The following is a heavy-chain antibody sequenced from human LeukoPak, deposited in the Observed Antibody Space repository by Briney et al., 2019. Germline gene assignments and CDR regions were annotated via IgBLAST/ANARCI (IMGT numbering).Heavy chain of an antibody. CDR3: TGGISESIHDY. CDR1: GFTFSDHY. J-gene: IGHJ4*02. V-gene: IGHV3-72*01. CDR2: VRNKANSYTT. Sequence: GGSLRLSCAASGFTFSDHYMDWVRQAPGKGLEWVGRVRNKANSYTTEYAASVKGRFTVSRDDSKNSLFLQMNSLKIEDTAVYYCTGGISESIHDYWGQGTLVTVSS. D-gene: IGHD3-10*01.